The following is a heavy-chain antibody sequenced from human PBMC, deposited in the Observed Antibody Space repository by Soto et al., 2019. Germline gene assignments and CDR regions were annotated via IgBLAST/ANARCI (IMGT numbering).Heavy chain of an antibody. V-gene: IGHV3-9*01. CDR2: ISWNSGSI. J-gene: IGHJ4*02. CDR1: GFTFDDYA. D-gene: IGHD3-16*01. CDR3: AKDITERRVLPGRMITFGVDY. Sequence: EVQLVESGGGLVQPGRSLRLSCAASGFTFDDYAMHWVRQAPGKGLEWVSGISWNSGSIGYADSVKGRFTISRDNAKNSLYLQMNSLRAEDTALYYCAKDITERRVLPGRMITFGVDYWGQGTLVTVSS.